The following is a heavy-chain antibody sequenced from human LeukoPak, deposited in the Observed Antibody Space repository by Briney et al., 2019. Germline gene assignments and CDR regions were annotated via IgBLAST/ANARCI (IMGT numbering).Heavy chain of an antibody. CDR2: INSDGSST. CDR3: ARAMAVAGTRDWFDP. D-gene: IGHD6-19*01. CDR1: GFTFSSYW. Sequence: GGSLRLSCAASGFTFSSYWMHRVRQAPGKGLVWVSRINSDGSSTSYADSVKGRFTISRDNAKNTLYLQMNSLRAEDTAVYYCARAMAVAGTRDWFDPWGQGTLVTVSS. V-gene: IGHV3-74*01. J-gene: IGHJ5*02.